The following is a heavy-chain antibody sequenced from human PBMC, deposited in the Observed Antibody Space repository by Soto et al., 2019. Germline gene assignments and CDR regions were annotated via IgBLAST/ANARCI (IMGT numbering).Heavy chain of an antibody. D-gene: IGHD2-2*01. Sequence: GESVKISCTGVGYSFTIYWIGWVRQMPGKGLEWMGIIYPGDSDTRYSPSFQGQVTISADKSITTAYLQWSSLKASDTAMYYCARGYCTTTICDPWFDPWGQGTLVTVSS. J-gene: IGHJ5*02. CDR1: GYSFTIYW. CDR3: ARGYCTTTICDPWFDP. V-gene: IGHV5-51*01. CDR2: IYPGDSDT.